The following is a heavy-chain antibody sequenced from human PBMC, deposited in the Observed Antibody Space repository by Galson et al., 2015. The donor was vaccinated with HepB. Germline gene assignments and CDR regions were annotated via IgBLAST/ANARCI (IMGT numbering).Heavy chain of an antibody. CDR2: IYTSGTT. CDR1: GVSTSDYY. CDR3: ARVDSSSWYGGYWFDP. J-gene: IGHJ5*02. V-gene: IGHV4-4*07. D-gene: IGHD6-13*01. Sequence: SLTCTVSGVSTSDYYWSWVRQPPGKGLEWIGRIYTSGTTNYNPSLKSRVTMSVDTSKKQFSLKLRSVTAADTAVYYCARVDSSSWYGGYWFDPWGQGTLVTVSS.